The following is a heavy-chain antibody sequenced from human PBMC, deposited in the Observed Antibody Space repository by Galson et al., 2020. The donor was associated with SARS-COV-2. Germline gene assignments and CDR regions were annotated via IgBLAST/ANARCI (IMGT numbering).Heavy chain of an antibody. Sequence: SQASETLSLTCAVYGGSFSGYYWSWIRQPPGKGLEWIGEINHSGSTNYNPSLKSRVTISVDTSKNQFSLKLSSVTAADTAVYYCARFPLWFGGLPFDYWGRGTLVAVSS. D-gene: IGHD3-10*01. J-gene: IGHJ4*02. V-gene: IGHV4-34*01. CDR3: ARFPLWFGGLPFDY. CDR2: INHSGST. CDR1: GGSFSGYY.